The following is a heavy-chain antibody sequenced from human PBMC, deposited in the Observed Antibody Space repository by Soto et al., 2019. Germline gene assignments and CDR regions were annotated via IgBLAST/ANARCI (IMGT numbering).Heavy chain of an antibody. CDR3: ARDLQPYYYDSSGSLSGMDV. D-gene: IGHD3-22*01. CDR1: GSTFTSYA. V-gene: IGHV1-3*01. Sequence: ASVKVSCKASGSTFTSYAMHWVRQAPGQRLEWMGWINAGNGNTKYSQKFQGRVTITRDTSASTAYMELSSLRSEDTAVYYCARDLQPYYYDSSGSLSGMDVWGQGTTVTVSS. J-gene: IGHJ6*02. CDR2: INAGNGNT.